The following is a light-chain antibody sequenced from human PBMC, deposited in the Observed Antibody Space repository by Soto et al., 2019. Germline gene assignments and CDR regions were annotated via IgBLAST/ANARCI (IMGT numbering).Light chain of an antibody. J-gene: IGLJ3*02. CDR1: SSNVGNYNL. Sequence: QSALTQPASVSGSPGQSITISCTGTSSNVGNYNLVSWYQHHPGKAPKLMIYEVIKRPSGVSNRFSGSKAGNTASLTISGLQAEDEADYYCCSYAGSSTWVFGGGTKVTVL. CDR3: CSYAGSSTWV. V-gene: IGLV2-23*02. CDR2: EVI.